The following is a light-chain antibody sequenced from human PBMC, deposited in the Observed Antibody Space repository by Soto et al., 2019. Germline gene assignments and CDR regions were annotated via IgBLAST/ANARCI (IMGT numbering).Light chain of an antibody. Sequence: EIVMTRSPATLSVSPGERATLSCRASQSVSSNLAWYQQKPGQAPRLLIYGASTRATGIPARFSGSGSGTEFTLTISSLQSEDFAVYYCQQYNNSPPWTLGQGTKVEIK. CDR2: GAS. J-gene: IGKJ1*01. CDR3: QQYNNSPPWT. CDR1: QSVSSN. V-gene: IGKV3-15*01.